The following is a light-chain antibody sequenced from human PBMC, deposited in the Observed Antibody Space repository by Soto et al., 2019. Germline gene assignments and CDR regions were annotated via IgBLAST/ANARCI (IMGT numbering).Light chain of an antibody. V-gene: IGLV2-14*01. J-gene: IGLJ1*01. CDR3: SSYTTTYTLTHTSTPII. CDR1: SSDVGDYKY. Sequence: LTQPASVSGSPGQSITISCTGTSSDVGDYKYVSWYQQVPGTAPKLLIYGVSNRPSGVSDRFSGSKSGITASLTISGLQAEDEADYYCSSYTTTYTLTHTSTPIICGTGTKVTVL. CDR2: GVS.